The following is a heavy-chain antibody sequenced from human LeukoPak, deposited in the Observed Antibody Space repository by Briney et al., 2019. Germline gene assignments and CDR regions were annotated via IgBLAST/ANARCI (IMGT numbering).Heavy chain of an antibody. D-gene: IGHD2-15*01. CDR3: ARRYCSGGSCYLAFDY. Sequence: GESLKISCKGSGYSFTSYWIGWVRQMPGKGLEWMGIICPGDSDTRYSPSFQGQVTISADKSISTAYLQWSSLKASDTAMYYCARRYCSGGSCYLAFDYWGQGTLVTVSS. CDR2: ICPGDSDT. V-gene: IGHV5-51*01. CDR1: GYSFTSYW. J-gene: IGHJ4*02.